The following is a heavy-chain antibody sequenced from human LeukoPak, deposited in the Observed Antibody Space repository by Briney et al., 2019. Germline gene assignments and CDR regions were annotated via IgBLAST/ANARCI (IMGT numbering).Heavy chain of an antibody. V-gene: IGHV3-33*08. J-gene: IGHJ4*02. D-gene: IGHD3-22*01. Sequence: GGPLRLSCAASGFTFSNYGMHWVRQAPGKGLEWVAVIWYDGSNKYYADSVKGRFTISRDNSKNTLYLQMNSLRAEDTAVYYCARELYDSSGYYAPGYWGQGTLVTVSS. CDR1: GFTFSNYG. CDR3: ARELYDSSGYYAPGY. CDR2: IWYDGSNK.